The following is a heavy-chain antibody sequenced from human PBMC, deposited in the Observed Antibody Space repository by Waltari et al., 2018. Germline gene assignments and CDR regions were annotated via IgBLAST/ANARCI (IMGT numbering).Heavy chain of an antibody. Sequence: EVQLVESGGGLVQPGGSLRLSCAASGFTFSSYWMSWVRQAPGKGLEWVANIKQDGSEKYYGDSVKGRFTISRDNAKNSLYLQMNSLRAEDTAVYYCARGPLKNCGGDCYYGYWGQGTLVTVSS. J-gene: IGHJ4*02. D-gene: IGHD2-21*01. CDR2: IKQDGSEK. CDR3: ARGPLKNCGGDCYYGY. CDR1: GFTFSSYW. V-gene: IGHV3-7*04.